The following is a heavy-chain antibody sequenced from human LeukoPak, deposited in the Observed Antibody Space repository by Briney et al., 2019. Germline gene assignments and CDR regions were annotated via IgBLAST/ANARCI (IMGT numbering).Heavy chain of an antibody. Sequence: GGSLRLSCAASGFTFSSCAMTWVRQAPGKGLEWVSYIGVSGSPYYADSVKGRFTISRDNSKNTLYLQMNILRAEDTAVYYCARDPRDGYYFDSWGQGTLVTVSS. CDR1: GFTFSSCA. CDR3: ARDPRDGYYFDS. CDR2: IGVSGSP. V-gene: IGHV3-23*01. J-gene: IGHJ4*02. D-gene: IGHD5-24*01.